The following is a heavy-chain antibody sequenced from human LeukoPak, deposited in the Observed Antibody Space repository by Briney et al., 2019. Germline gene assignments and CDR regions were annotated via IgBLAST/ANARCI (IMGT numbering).Heavy chain of an antibody. V-gene: IGHV1-2*02. D-gene: IGHD3-16*02. J-gene: IGHJ4*03. Sequence: GSVKVSCKASGYTLTGYYMHWVRQPPAQGLAWMGWINPNSGGTNYAQKFQGRVTMTRDTSISTAYIRLSRLRSDETAVYYCASYLDYLSLYPFDWGQGTLVTVSS. CDR3: ASYLDYLSLYPFD. CDR1: GYTLTGYY. CDR2: INPNSGGT.